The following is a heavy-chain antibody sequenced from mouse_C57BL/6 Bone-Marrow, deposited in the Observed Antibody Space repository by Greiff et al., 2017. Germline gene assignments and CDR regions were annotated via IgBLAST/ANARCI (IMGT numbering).Heavy chain of an antibody. V-gene: IGHV14-3*01. CDR2: IDPANGNT. J-gene: IGHJ3*01. CDR1: GFNIKNTY. Sequence: EVQLQQSVAELVRPGASVKLSCTASGFNIKNTYMHWVKQRPEQGLEWIGRIDPANGNTKYAPKFQGKATITADTSSNTAYLQLSSLTSEDTAVDYCASPCYYGSSPFAYWGQGTLVTVSA. CDR3: ASPCYYGSSPFAY. D-gene: IGHD1-1*01.